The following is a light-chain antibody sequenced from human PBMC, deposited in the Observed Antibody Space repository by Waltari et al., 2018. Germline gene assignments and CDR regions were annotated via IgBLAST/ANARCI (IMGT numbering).Light chain of an antibody. J-gene: IGLJ2*01. CDR1: ISNIGTHY. CDR2: LTH. V-gene: IGLV1-47*01. CDR3: ATRDEGPTVV. Sequence: QSVLTQPPSASGTPGQSVTISCSGSISNIGTHYVYWYRQLPGTAPKLLIYLTHPRPAGVPDRLSVSKSGTSASLAISGLRFEDEADYYCATRDEGPTVVFGGGTKLTVL.